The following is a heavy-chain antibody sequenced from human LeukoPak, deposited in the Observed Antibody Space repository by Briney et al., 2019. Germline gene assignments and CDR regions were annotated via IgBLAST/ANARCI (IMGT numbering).Heavy chain of an antibody. J-gene: IGHJ4*02. D-gene: IGHD3-22*01. V-gene: IGHV3-15*01. CDR2: IKSKSDGGTA. CDR1: GFTFSNAW. CDR3: ATYTSSYSDY. Sequence: PGGSLRLSCAASGFTFSNAWMGWVRQAPGKGLEWVGRIKSKSDGGTADFAAPLKGRFTMSRDDSKNALYLQMNSLKTEDTAVYYCATYTSSYSDYWGQGTLVTVSS.